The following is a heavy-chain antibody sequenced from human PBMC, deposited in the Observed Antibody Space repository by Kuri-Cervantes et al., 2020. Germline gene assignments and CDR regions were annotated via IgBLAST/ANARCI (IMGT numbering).Heavy chain of an antibody. CDR3: ARGLCSSTSCYMDV. V-gene: IGHV4-39*07. Sequence: SGPTLVKPTQTLTLTCTFSGFSLSTNRVGVGWIRQPPGKGLEWIGEINHSGSTNYNPSLKSRVTISVDTSKSQFSLKLSSVTAADTAVYYCARGLCSSTSCYMDVWGKGTTVTVSS. CDR1: GFSLSTNRVG. J-gene: IGHJ6*03. CDR2: INHSGST. D-gene: IGHD2-2*01.